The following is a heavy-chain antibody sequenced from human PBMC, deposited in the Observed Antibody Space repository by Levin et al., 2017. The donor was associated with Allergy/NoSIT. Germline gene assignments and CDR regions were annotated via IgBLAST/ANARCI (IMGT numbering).Heavy chain of an antibody. J-gene: IGHJ4*02. CDR3: ANGLNWGSPNTFDY. V-gene: IGHV3-9*01. D-gene: IGHD7-27*01. CDR1: GFTFGDYA. Sequence: GGSLRLSCAASGFTFGDYAMHWVRQAPGKGLEWVSGINWNRDKIGYADSVRARFTISRDNAKNSLYLQMNSLRPEHTALYYCANGLNWGSPNTFDYWGQGTLVTVSS. CDR2: INWNRDKI.